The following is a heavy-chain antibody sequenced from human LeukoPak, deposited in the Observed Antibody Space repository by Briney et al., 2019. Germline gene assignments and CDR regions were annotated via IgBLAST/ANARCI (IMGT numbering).Heavy chain of an antibody. D-gene: IGHD6-13*01. J-gene: IGHJ6*03. Sequence: SETLSLTCTVSGVSISSYYWSWIRQPPGKGLEWIGYIYYSGSTNYNPSLKSRVTISVDTSKNQFSLKLSSVTAADTAVYYCARTMGYSSSWYSYGYYYMDVWGKGTTVTISS. CDR3: ARTMGYSSSWYSYGYYYMDV. V-gene: IGHV4-59*01. CDR1: GVSISSYY. CDR2: IYYSGST.